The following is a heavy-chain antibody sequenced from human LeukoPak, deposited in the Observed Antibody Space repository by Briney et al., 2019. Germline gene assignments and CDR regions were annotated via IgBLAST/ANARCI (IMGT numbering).Heavy chain of an antibody. Sequence: GASVNVSCKASGYTFTGYYMHWVRQAPGQGLEWMGWINPNSGGTNYAQKFQGRVTMTRDTSISTAYMELSRLRSDDTAVYYCARDPFAMIVVVSGMDVWGQGTTVTVSS. J-gene: IGHJ6*02. D-gene: IGHD3-22*01. V-gene: IGHV1-2*02. CDR3: ARDPFAMIVVVSGMDV. CDR2: INPNSGGT. CDR1: GYTFTGYY.